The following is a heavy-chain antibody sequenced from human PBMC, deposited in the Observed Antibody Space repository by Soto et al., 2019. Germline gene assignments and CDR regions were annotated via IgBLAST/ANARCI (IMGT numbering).Heavy chain of an antibody. J-gene: IGHJ5*02. Sequence: TSETLSLTCAVYGGSFSGYYWSWIRQPPGKGLEWIGEINHSGSTNYNPSLKSRVTISVDTSKNQFSLKLSSVTAADTAVYYCARGGRYYYGSGKFDPWGQGTLVTVSS. V-gene: IGHV4-34*01. CDR3: ARGGRYYYGSGKFDP. CDR2: INHSGST. CDR1: GGSFSGYY. D-gene: IGHD3-10*01.